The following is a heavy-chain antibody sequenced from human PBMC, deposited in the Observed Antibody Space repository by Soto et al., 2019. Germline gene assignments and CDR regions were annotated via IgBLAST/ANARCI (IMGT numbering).Heavy chain of an antibody. V-gene: IGHV3-30*04. CDR1: GFTFSSYA. J-gene: IGHJ4*02. CDR2: ISYDGTNK. Sequence: PGGSLRLSCTASGFTFSSYAIHWVRQAPGKGLEWVAVISYDGTNKNYGDSVKGRFTISRDNSKKTLYLQMNSLRPEDTALYYCAKDEYYYSRSGYYIFDSWGQGTLVTVSS. D-gene: IGHD3-22*01. CDR3: AKDEYYYSRSGYYIFDS.